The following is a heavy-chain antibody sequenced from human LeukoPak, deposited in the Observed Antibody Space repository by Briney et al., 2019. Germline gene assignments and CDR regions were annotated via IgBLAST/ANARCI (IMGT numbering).Heavy chain of an antibody. J-gene: IGHJ5*02. V-gene: IGHV4-34*01. Sequence: KPSETLSLTCAVYGGSFSGYYWSWIRQPPGKGLEWIGEINHSGSTNYNPSLKSRVTISVDTSKNQFSLKLSSVTAADTAVYYCARGGPGCTNGVCQAGWFDPWGQGTLVTVSS. CDR1: GGSFSGYY. D-gene: IGHD2-8*01. CDR2: INHSGST. CDR3: ARGGPGCTNGVCQAGWFDP.